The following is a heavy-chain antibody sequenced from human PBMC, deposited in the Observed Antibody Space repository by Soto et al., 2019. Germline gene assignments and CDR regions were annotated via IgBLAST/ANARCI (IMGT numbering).Heavy chain of an antibody. CDR1: GGSIRSSSYY. CDR3: ARLNKYFDY. Sequence: SETLSLTCIVSGGSIRSSSYYWGWIRQPPGKGLEWIGSIFYSGSTYYNPSLKSRVTISVDASKNQFSLKLNSVTAADTAMYYCARLNKYFDYWGQGTLVTVSS. CDR2: IFYSGST. J-gene: IGHJ4*02. V-gene: IGHV4-39*01.